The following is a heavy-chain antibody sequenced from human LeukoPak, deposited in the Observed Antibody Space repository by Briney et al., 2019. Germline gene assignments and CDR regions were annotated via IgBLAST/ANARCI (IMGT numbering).Heavy chain of an antibody. CDR3: ARVGVGGSYSKFDY. D-gene: IGHD1-26*01. CDR1: GFSFSSYW. J-gene: IGHJ4*02. CDR2: INEDGSTI. V-gene: IGHV3-74*01. Sequence: PGGSLRLSCAASGFSFSSYWMHWVRQAPGKGLVWVSRINEDGSTINYADSVKGRFTISRDNAKNTLSLQMNSLRAEDTAVYYCARVGVGGSYSKFDYWGQGTLVTVSS.